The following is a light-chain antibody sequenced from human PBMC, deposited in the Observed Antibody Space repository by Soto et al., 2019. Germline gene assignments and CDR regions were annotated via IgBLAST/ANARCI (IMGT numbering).Light chain of an antibody. Sequence: QAVVTQPPSASGTPGQRVTISCSGSSSNIGSNYVYWYQQLPGTAPKLLIYRSDQRPSGVPDRFSGSKSDTSASLAISGLRSEDEADYYCAAWDDSLSGVVFGGGTKITVL. CDR3: AAWDDSLSGVV. CDR2: RSD. V-gene: IGLV1-47*01. CDR1: SSNIGSNY. J-gene: IGLJ2*01.